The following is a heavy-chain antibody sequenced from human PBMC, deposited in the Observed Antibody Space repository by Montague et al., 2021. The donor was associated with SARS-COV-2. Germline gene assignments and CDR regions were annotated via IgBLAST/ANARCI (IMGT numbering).Heavy chain of an antibody. CDR1: GASMSGSY. Sequence: SETLSLTCTVSGASMSGSYWGWVRQPPGKGPEWIGNISSSGSTHYNPSLKSRVTISVDTSKSQFSLRLTSVTAADTAVYYCVREGRSSAYAMDYWGQGTLVTVSS. D-gene: IGHD3-22*01. V-gene: IGHV4-59*01. J-gene: IGHJ4*02. CDR3: VREGRSSAYAMDY. CDR2: ISSSGST.